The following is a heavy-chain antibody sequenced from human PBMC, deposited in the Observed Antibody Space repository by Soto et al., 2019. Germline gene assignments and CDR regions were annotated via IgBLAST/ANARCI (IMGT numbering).Heavy chain of an antibody. Sequence: ASVKVSCKAPGYTFTTYGITWLRQAPGQGLEWMGWISAYDGNTNYAQKLQGRVSMTTDPSTNTAYMELRSLRSDDTAVYYCARDPATAYSSSSFDYWGQGTLVTVSS. CDR2: ISAYDGNT. J-gene: IGHJ4*02. V-gene: IGHV1-18*04. CDR1: GYTFTTYG. D-gene: IGHD6-6*01. CDR3: ARDPATAYSSSSFDY.